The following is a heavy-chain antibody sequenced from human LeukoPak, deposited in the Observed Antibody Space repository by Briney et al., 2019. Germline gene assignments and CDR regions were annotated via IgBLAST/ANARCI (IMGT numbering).Heavy chain of an antibody. D-gene: IGHD3-22*01. CDR2: IIPIFGTA. Sequence: SLKVSCKTSGYTFTDYYMHWVRQAPGQGLEWMGGIIPIFGTANYAHKFQGRVTITADESASTAYMELSSLRYEDTAVYYCARDRGDSGGYYYFTKRKADAFDIWGQGTMVTVSS. J-gene: IGHJ3*02. V-gene: IGHV1-69*13. CDR3: ARDRGDSGGYYYFTKRKADAFDI. CDR1: GYTFTDYY.